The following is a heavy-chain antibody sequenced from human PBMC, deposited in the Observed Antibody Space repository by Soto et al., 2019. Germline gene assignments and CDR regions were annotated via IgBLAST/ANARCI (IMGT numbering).Heavy chain of an antibody. J-gene: IGHJ6*02. CDR3: ARDWPDTYCGGDCPLGYYSHGMDV. V-gene: IGHV1-46*01. CDR2: INPSNGFT. Sequence: QVQLVQSGAELKKPGASVSLSCKASGFTFSAYYINWVRQSPGEGLQWMGLINPSNGFTSYAQKFQDRVTMTADTSTKTVYMELRSLRSEDTAVYFCARDWPDTYCGGDCPLGYYSHGMDVWGQGTAVTVSS. CDR1: GFTFSAYY. D-gene: IGHD2-21*02.